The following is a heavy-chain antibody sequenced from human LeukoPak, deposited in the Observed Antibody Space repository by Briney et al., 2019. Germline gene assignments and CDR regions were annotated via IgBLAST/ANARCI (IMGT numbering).Heavy chain of an antibody. Sequence: SETLSLTCAVYGGSFSGYYWSWIRQPPGKGLEWIGEINHSGSTNYNPSLKSRVTISVDTSKNQFSLKLSSVTAADTAVYYCARGTGYSSSWYLTNDHYFDYWGQGTLVTVSS. D-gene: IGHD6-13*01. CDR3: ARGTGYSSSWYLTNDHYFDY. V-gene: IGHV4-34*01. J-gene: IGHJ4*02. CDR2: INHSGST. CDR1: GGSFSGYY.